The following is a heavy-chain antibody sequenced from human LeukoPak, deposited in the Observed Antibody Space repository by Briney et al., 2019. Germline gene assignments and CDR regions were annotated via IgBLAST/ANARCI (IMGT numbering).Heavy chain of an antibody. V-gene: IGHV4-59*08. CDR2: IYHSGTT. CDR3: ARYRNYDFWSGYDK. Sequence: PSETLSLTCTVSGGSISSFYWSWIRQPPGKGLEWIGYIYHSGTTNYNPSLKSRVTISVDTSKNQFSLRLNSVTAAGTAMYYCARYRNYDFWSGYDKWGQGTLVTVSS. CDR1: GGSISSFY. J-gene: IGHJ4*02. D-gene: IGHD3-3*01.